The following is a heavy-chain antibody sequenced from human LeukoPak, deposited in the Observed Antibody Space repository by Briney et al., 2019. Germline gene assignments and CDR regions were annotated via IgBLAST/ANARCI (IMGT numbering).Heavy chain of an antibody. CDR3: AGVEMATIVAFDI. V-gene: IGHV4-4*07. D-gene: IGHD5-24*01. CDR1: GGSISSYY. Sequence: PSETLSLTCTVSGGSISSYYWSWIRQPAGKGLEWIGRIYSSGSTNYNPSLKSRVTISVDTSKNQFSLKLSSVTAADTAVYYCAGVEMATIVAFDIWGQGTMVTVSS. CDR2: IYSSGST. J-gene: IGHJ3*02.